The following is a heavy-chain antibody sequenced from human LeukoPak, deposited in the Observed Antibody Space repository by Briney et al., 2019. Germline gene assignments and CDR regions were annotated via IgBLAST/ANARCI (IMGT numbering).Heavy chain of an antibody. J-gene: IGHJ4*02. D-gene: IGHD4-17*01. V-gene: IGHV4-4*07. Sequence: SETLSLTCTVSGGSISRYYWSWIRQPAGKGLEWIGRIYSSGSANYNPSLKSRVTMAVDSSNNQFSLRLMSVTAADTAVYYCARDGLLFSGDVKIDPWDYWGPGTLVTVSS. CDR1: GGSISRYY. CDR2: IYSSGSA. CDR3: ARDGLLFSGDVKIDPWDY.